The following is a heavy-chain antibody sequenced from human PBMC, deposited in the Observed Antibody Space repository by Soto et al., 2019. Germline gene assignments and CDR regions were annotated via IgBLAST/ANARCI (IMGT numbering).Heavy chain of an antibody. CDR1: GYTFTSYG. Sequence: ASVKVSCKASGYTFTSYGISWVRQAPGQGLEWMGWISANTGNTNFAQKLRGRVTMTTDTSTSTAYMELRSLRSDDTAVYYCARDGRYSGSYGGYYFDYWGQGTLVTVSS. CDR2: ISANTGNT. D-gene: IGHD1-26*01. J-gene: IGHJ4*02. V-gene: IGHV1-18*01. CDR3: ARDGRYSGSYGGYYFDY.